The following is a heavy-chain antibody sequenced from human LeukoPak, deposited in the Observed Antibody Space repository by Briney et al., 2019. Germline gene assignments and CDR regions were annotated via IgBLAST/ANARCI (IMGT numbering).Heavy chain of an antibody. D-gene: IGHD6-19*01. V-gene: IGHV3-30-3*01. J-gene: IGHJ4*02. CDR1: GFTFSSYA. Sequence: GGSLRLSCAASGFTFSSYAMHWVRQAPGKGLEWVAVISYDGSNKYYADSVKGRFTISRDNSKNTLYLQMNSLRAEDTAVYYCARAYSSGRFDYWGQGTLVTVSS. CDR2: ISYDGSNK. CDR3: ARAYSSGRFDY.